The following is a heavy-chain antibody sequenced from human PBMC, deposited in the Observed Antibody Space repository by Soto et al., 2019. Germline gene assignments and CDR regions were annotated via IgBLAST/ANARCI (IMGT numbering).Heavy chain of an antibody. CDR2: ISGSGGST. D-gene: IGHD3-10*01. CDR3: AKEQGLLWFGESLNWFDP. Sequence: GGSLRLSCAASGFTFSSYAMSWVRQAPGKGLEWVSAISGSGGSTYYADSVKGRFTISRDNSKNTLYLQMNSLRAEDTAVYYCAKEQGLLWFGESLNWFDPWGQGTLVTVSS. CDR1: GFTFSSYA. V-gene: IGHV3-23*01. J-gene: IGHJ5*02.